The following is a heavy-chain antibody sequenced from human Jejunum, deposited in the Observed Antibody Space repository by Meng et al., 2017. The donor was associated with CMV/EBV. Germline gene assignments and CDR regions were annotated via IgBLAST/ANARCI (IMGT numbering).Heavy chain of an antibody. D-gene: IGHD3-22*01. V-gene: IGHV3-15*07. CDR1: GFIFNKAW. J-gene: IGHJ4*02. Sequence: SGFIFNKAWMHWVRQAPGKGLEWVGRIKNKDEGGTTVYAAPVTGRFTISRDDSKRTLYLQMNSLQTEDTAVYYCTTDPHYGSSGFAYCGQGTLVTVSS. CDR2: IKNKDEGGTT. CDR3: TTDPHYGSSGFAY.